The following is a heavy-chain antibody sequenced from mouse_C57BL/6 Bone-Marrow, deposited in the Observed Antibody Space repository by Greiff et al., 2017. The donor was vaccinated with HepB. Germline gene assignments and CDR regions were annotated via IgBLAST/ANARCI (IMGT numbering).Heavy chain of an antibody. V-gene: IGHV1-52*01. J-gene: IGHJ3*01. Sequence: VQLQQPWAELVRPGSSVKLSCKASGYTFTSYWMHWVKQRPIQGLEWIGNIDPSDSETHYNQKFKDKATLTVDKSSSTAYMQRTGLTSEDSEVYFCAGGSGPWFAYWGARALCTLSA. D-gene: IGHD1-1*01. CDR1: GYTFTSYW. CDR3: AGGSGPWFAY. CDR2: IDPSDSET.